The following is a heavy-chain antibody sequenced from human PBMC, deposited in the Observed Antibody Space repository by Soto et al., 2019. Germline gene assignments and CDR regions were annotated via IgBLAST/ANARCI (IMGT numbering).Heavy chain of an antibody. Sequence: SETLSLACIVSGESISSSSYYWGWIRQPPGKGLEWIGSIYYSGRTYYNPSFKSRVTISIDTSKNQFSLKLSSVTATDTAVYYCARQRTTVVTQAYFDHWGQGALVTVSS. CDR2: IYYSGRT. J-gene: IGHJ4*02. CDR3: ARQRTTVVTQAYFDH. CDR1: GESISSSSYY. D-gene: IGHD2-21*02. V-gene: IGHV4-39*01.